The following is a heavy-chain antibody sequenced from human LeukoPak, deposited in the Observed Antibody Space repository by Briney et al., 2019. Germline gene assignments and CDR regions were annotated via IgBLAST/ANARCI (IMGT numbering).Heavy chain of an antibody. CDR3: ARRRSYKAFDI. D-gene: IGHD1-26*01. Sequence: GGSLRLSCAASGFTFSDYYMSWIRQAPGKGLEWVSYISSSGSTIFYADSVKGRFTISRDNAKNSLYLQMNSLRAEDTAVYYCARRRSYKAFDIWGQGTMVTVSS. CDR1: GFTFSDYY. CDR2: ISSSGSTI. V-gene: IGHV3-11*01. J-gene: IGHJ3*02.